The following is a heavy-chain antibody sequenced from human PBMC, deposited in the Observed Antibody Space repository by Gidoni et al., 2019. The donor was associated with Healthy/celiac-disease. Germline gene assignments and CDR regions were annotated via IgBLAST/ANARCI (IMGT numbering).Heavy chain of an antibody. V-gene: IGHV3-30*18. CDR3: AKDVWDKRYYMDV. J-gene: IGHJ6*03. D-gene: IGHD1-26*01. Sequence: QVQLVESGGGVVQPGRSLRLSCAASGFTFSSNGMHWVRQAPGKGLEWVAVISYDGSNKYYADSVKGRFTISRDNSRNTLDLQMNSLRAEDTAVYYCAKDVWDKRYYMDVWGKGTTVTVSS. CDR1: GFTFSSNG. CDR2: ISYDGSNK.